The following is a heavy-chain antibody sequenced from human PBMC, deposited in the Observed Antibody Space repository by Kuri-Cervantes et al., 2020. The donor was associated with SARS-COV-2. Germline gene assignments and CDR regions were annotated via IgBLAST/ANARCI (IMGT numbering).Heavy chain of an antibody. CDR2: ISDSGATT. CDR1: GFTFNDYA. CDR3: AKGRRSTYYSSVDY. D-gene: IGHD2-2*02. V-gene: IGHV3-23*01. J-gene: IGHJ4*02. Sequence: GGSLRLSCAASGFTFNDYAMNWVRQAPGKGLEWVSTISDSGATTHYADSVKGRFTISRDNSKNTLYLHMNSLRVDDTAVYYCAKGRRSTYYSSVDYCGQGTLVTVSS.